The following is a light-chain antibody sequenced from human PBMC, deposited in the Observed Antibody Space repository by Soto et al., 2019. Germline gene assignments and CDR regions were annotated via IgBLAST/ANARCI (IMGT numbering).Light chain of an antibody. CDR3: ISYTDRQSYL. V-gene: IGLV2-14*03. CDR1: SSDIGSYNH. J-gene: IGLJ1*01. CDR2: AVS. Sequence: SARTKPPSVSGPPGRSITISCSGASSDIGSYNHVAWYQQFPGKSPKLMIYAVSDRPSGVSDRFSGSKSGITASLTISGLQTEDEADYYCISYTDRQSYLFGTGTKVTVL.